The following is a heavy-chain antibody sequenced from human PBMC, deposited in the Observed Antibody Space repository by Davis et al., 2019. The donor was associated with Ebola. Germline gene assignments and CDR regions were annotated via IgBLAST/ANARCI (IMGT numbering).Heavy chain of an antibody. J-gene: IGHJ4*02. CDR3: ARVGIAVAGTFDY. V-gene: IGHV4-59*01. CDR2: IYYSGST. D-gene: IGHD6-19*01. Sequence: ESLKISCTVSGGSISSYYWSWIRQPPGKGLEWIGYIYYSGSTNYNPSLKSRVTISVDTSKNQFSLKLSSVTAADTAVYYCARVGIAVAGTFDYWGQGTLVTVSS. CDR1: GGSISSYY.